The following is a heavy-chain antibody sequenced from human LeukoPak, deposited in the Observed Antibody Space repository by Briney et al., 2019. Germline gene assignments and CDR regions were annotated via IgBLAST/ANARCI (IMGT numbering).Heavy chain of an antibody. CDR1: GYTFTSYY. J-gene: IGHJ4*02. CDR3: ARDPPGCSGGSCYPSYYFDY. Sequence: ASVKVSCKASGYTFTSYYMHWVQQAPAQGLEWMGIINPSGGSTSYAQKFQGRVTMTRDTSTSTVYMELSSLRSEDTAVYYCARDPPGCSGGSCYPSYYFDYWGQGTLVTVSS. V-gene: IGHV1-46*01. D-gene: IGHD2-15*01. CDR2: INPSGGST.